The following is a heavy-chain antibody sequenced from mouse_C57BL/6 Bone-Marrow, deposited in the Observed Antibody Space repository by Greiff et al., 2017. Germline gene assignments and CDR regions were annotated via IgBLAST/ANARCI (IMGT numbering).Heavy chain of an antibody. V-gene: IGHV1-52*01. CDR3: TRWCYFLLYAMNY. CDR1: GYTFTSYW. D-gene: IGHD1-1*01. J-gene: IGHJ4*01. Sequence: VQLQQPGAELVRPGSSVKLSCKASGYTFTSYWMHWVKQRPIQGLEWIGNIDPSDSETHYNQKFKDKATLTVDKSSSTAYMQLSSLTSEYSAVYYCTRWCYFLLYAMNYWGQGTSVTVSS. CDR2: IDPSDSET.